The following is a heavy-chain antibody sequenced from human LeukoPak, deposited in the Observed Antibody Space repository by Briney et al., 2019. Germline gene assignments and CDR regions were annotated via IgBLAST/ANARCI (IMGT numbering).Heavy chain of an antibody. CDR1: GGSISDYY. CDR2: FYNSGSS. V-gene: IGHV4-59*01. D-gene: IGHD3-16*01. CDR3: TRGAGWLIDY. J-gene: IGHJ4*02. Sequence: SETLSLTCTVSGGSISDYYRGWIRQPPGKGLEWIGYFYNSGSSTYNPSLKSRVTISVDTSKEQFSLKGNSVTAADTAVYYCTRGAGWLIDYWGQGILATVSS.